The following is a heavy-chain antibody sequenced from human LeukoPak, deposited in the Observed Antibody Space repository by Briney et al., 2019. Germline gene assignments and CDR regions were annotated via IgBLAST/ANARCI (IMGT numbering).Heavy chain of an antibody. CDR1: GFTFSIYS. CDR2: ISSSSSYI. CDR3: ASPDPRIAARPYYYYYMDV. V-gene: IGHV3-21*01. D-gene: IGHD6-6*01. J-gene: IGHJ6*03. Sequence: GGSLRLSCAASGFTFSIYSMNWVRQAPGKGLEWVSSISSSSSYIYYADSVKGRFTISRDNAKNSLYLQMNSLRAEDTAVYYCASPDPRIAARPYYYYYMDVWGKGTTVTVSS.